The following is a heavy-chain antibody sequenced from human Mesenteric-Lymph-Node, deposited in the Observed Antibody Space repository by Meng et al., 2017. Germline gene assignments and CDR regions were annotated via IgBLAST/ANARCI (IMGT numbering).Heavy chain of an antibody. CDR1: GGSISSGDSY. Sequence: QVNLQGSGPGLVKPSRTLSLTCSVSGGSISSGDSYWSWIRQPPGKGLEWIGYIYYSGSTYYNPSLRSRITISVDTSKNQFSLRLRSVTAADTAVYYCARGPTTYFDYWGQGTLVTVSS. D-gene: IGHD4-17*01. J-gene: IGHJ4*02. V-gene: IGHV4-30-4*01. CDR2: IYYSGST. CDR3: ARGPTTYFDY.